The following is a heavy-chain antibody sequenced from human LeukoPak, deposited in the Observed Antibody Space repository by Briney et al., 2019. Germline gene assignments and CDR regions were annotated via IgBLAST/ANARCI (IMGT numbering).Heavy chain of an antibody. D-gene: IGHD6-6*01. CDR2: IYYSGST. CDR1: GGSISSSSSY. J-gene: IGHJ3*02. CDR3: ARVTYSSSSISLDAFDI. V-gene: IGHV4-39*01. Sequence: SETLSLTCTVSGGSISSSSSYWGWIRQPPGEGLEWIGSIYYSGSTYYDPSLKSRVTISVDASKNQFSLKLSSVTAADTAVYHCARVTYSSSSISLDAFDIWGQGTVVTVSS.